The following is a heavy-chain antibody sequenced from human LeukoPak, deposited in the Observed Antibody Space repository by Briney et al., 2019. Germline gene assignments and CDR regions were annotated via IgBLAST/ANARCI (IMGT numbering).Heavy chain of an antibody. V-gene: IGHV4-39*01. Sequence: SETLSLTCTVSGGSISSSSYYWGWIRQPPGKGLEWIGSIYYSGSTYYSPSLKSRVTISVDTSRNQFSLKLNSVTAADTAVYYCARHRIPAADDAFDIWGQGTMVTVSS. CDR2: IYYSGST. J-gene: IGHJ3*02. CDR3: ARHRIPAADDAFDI. CDR1: GGSISSSSYY. D-gene: IGHD6-13*01.